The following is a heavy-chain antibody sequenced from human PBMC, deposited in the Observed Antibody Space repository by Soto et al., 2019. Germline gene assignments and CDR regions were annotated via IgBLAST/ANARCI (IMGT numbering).Heavy chain of an antibody. CDR3: AKDPLSRSGWYYFDY. CDR1: GFTIRSYA. J-gene: IGHJ4*02. V-gene: IGHV3-23*01. D-gene: IGHD6-19*01. CDR2: NSGNGSST. Sequence: ARSLRLSCAASGFTIRSYAMSWLRQAPGEGLEWVSVNSGNGSSTYYADSVKGRFTISRDNSKNTLYLQMDSLRAGDTAVYYCAKDPLSRSGWYYFDYWGQGTLVTVSS.